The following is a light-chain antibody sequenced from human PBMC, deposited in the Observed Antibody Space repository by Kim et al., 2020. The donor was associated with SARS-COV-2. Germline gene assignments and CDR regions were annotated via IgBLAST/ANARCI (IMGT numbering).Light chain of an antibody. CDR3: QVWDSSTVV. J-gene: IGLJ2*01. CDR2: RDA. CDR1: NIGSKN. Sequence: SVALGQTARITCERNNIGSKNVHWYQQMPGQAPILVIYRDAIRPSGIPEAFSGSNSGNTSTLTITRAQAGDEADYYCQVWDSSTVVFGGGTQLTVL. V-gene: IGLV3-9*01.